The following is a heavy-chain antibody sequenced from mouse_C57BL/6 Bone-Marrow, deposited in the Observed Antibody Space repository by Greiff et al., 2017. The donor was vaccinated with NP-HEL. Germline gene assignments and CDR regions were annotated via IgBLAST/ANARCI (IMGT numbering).Heavy chain of an antibody. J-gene: IGHJ1*03. CDR3: ARIPDYYGSSSWYFDV. CDR1: GFSLSTFGMG. CDR2: IWWDDDK. V-gene: IGHV8-8*01. D-gene: IGHD1-1*01. Sequence: QVTLKVSGPGILQPSQSLSLTCSFSGFSLSTFGMGVGWIRQPSGKGLEWLANIWWDDDKYYNPALKSRLTISKDTSKNQVFLKIANVDTADTATYYCARIPDYYGSSSWYFDVWGTGTTVTVSS.